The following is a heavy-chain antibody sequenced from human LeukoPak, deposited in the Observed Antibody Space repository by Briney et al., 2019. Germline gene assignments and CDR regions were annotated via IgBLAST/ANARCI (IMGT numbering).Heavy chain of an antibody. J-gene: IGHJ6*03. CDR1: GGSISSYY. D-gene: IGHD6-6*01. CDR3: ARVISSIAARNYYYMDV. CDR2: IYTSGST. Sequence: SVTLSLTCTVSGGSISSYYWSWIRQPAGKGLEWIGRIYTSGSTDYNPSLKSRVTMSVDTSKNQFSLKLSSVTAADTAVYYCARVISSIAARNYYYMDVWGKGTTVTVSS. V-gene: IGHV4-4*07.